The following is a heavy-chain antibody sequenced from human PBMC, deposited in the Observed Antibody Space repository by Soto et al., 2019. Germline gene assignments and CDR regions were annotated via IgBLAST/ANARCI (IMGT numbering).Heavy chain of an antibody. CDR2: IKTNTEGGTT. CDR1: GLTMSNAW. CDR3: TTGSVEGV. Sequence: EVQLVESGGGFIYPGGSLRLSCAASGLTMSNAWMNWVRQAPGKGLEWVGRIKTNTEGGTTDYAAAVKGRFTVSRDESKNTLYLQMNSLKTEDTAVYYCTTGSVEGVWGQGTTVTVSS. J-gene: IGHJ6*02. D-gene: IGHD2-15*01. V-gene: IGHV3-15*07.